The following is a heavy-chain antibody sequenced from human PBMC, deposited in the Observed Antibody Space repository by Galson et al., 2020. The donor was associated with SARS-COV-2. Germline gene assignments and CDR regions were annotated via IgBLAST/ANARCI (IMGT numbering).Heavy chain of an antibody. CDR3: ARGRQGVVPSPVLGLGPFYSYYYMDA. CDR1: GGSFSGYS. J-gene: IGHJ6*03. D-gene: IGHD3-16*01. CDR2: IKSGGDA. V-gene: IGHV4-34*01. Sequence: QWYQRETNSSETLSLTCAVYGGSFSGYSWTWIRQAPGKGLEWVGEIKSGGDARYSPSLKSRVTLSVDASKNQFSLKLSSISAADTALYFCARGRQGVVPSPVLGLGPFYSYYYMDAWGKGTTVTVSS.